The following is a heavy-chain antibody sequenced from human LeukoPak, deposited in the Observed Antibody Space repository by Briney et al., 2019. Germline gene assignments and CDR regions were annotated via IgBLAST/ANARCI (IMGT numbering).Heavy chain of an antibody. D-gene: IGHD3-3*01. V-gene: IGHV3-21*01. CDR2: ISSSSSYI. CDR1: GFTFSSYS. J-gene: IGHJ6*03. Sequence: PGRSLRLSCVASGFTFSSYSMNWVRQAPGKGLEWVSSISSSSSYIYYADSVKGRFTISRDNAKNSLYLQMNSLRAEDTAVYYCARAPRPSWEYYDFWSGYLSPYYYYYMDVWGKGTTVTVSS. CDR3: ARAPRPSWEYYDFWSGYLSPYYYYYMDV.